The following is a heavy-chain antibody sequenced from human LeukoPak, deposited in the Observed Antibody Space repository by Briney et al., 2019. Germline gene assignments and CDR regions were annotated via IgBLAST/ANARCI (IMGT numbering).Heavy chain of an antibody. V-gene: IGHV3-74*01. J-gene: IGHJ3*02. CDR3: ARPASSWDAFDI. Sequence: GGSLRLSCAASGFTFSSYWMHWVRQAPGKGLVWVSRINTDGSSTTYADSVKGRFTISRDNAKNTLYLQMNSLRAEDTALYHCARPASSWDAFDIWGQGTMVTVSS. CDR1: GFTFSSYW. CDR2: INTDGSST. D-gene: IGHD2-2*01.